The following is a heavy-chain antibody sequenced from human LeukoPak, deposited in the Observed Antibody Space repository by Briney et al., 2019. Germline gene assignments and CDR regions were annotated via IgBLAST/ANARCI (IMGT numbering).Heavy chain of an antibody. D-gene: IGHD3-10*01. V-gene: IGHV3-30*18. CDR2: ILFDGSNT. J-gene: IGHJ4*02. CDR3: AKLWTGSYPRYFDY. Sequence: GGSLRLSCAASGFTFRSYGMHWVRQAPGKGLEWVAVILFDGSNTYCADSVKGRFTISRDNSRNTLYLQVNSLRAEDTAIYYCAKLWTGSYPRYFDYWGQGTLVTVSS. CDR1: GFTFRSYG.